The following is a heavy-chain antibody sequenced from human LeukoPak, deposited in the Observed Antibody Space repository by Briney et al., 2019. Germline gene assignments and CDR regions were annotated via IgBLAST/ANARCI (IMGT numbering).Heavy chain of an antibody. CDR3: ARAPVGYNYGLRHIHYMDV. J-gene: IGHJ6*03. D-gene: IGHD5-24*01. CDR1: GDSISSGGYF. Sequence: SETLSLTCTVSGDSISSGGYFWVWIRQPPGKGLEWIGSIYYSGSTYYNSSLRSRLTISVDRSKNQFSLRLSSVTAADTAMYYCARAPVGYNYGLRHIHYMDVWGQGTTVTVSS. V-gene: IGHV4-39*07. CDR2: IYYSGST.